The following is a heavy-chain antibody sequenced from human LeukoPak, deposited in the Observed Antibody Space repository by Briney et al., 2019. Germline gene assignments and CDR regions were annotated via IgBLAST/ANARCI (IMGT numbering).Heavy chain of an antibody. J-gene: IGHJ1*01. CDR1: GGSISSYY. Sequence: KPSETLSLTCTVSGGSISSYYCSWLRQPPGKGLEWIGEINHSGSTNYNPSLKSRVTISVDTSKNQFSLKLSSVTAADTAVYYCAHSSGYQQHWGQGTLVTVSS. CDR3: AHSSGYQQH. D-gene: IGHD3-22*01. CDR2: INHSGST. V-gene: IGHV4-34*01.